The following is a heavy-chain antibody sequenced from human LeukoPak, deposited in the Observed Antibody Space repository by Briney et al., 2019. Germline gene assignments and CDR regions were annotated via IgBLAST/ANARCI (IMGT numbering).Heavy chain of an antibody. V-gene: IGHV4-34*01. CDR3: ARTGCSGGSCYYYFDY. D-gene: IGHD2-15*01. CDR1: GGSFSGYY. CDR2: INHSGST. Sequence: PSETLSLTCAVYGGSFSGYYWSWIRQPPGKGLEWIGEINHSGSTNYNPSLKSRVTISVDTSKNQFSLKLSSVTAADTAVYYCARTGCSGGSCYYYFDYWGQGTLVTVSS. J-gene: IGHJ4*02.